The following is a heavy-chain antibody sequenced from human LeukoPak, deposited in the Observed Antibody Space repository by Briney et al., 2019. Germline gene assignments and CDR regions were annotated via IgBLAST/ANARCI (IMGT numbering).Heavy chain of an antibody. J-gene: IGHJ4*02. D-gene: IGHD3-22*01. V-gene: IGHV3-23*01. CDR2: ISGCGGST. CDR1: GFTFSSYA. CDR3: AKDHAYYDSSGYYQDFDY. Sequence: GGSLRLSCAASGFTFSSYAMSWVRQAPGKGLEWVSAISGCGGSTYYADSVKGRFTISRANSKNTLYLQMNSLRAEDTAVYYCAKDHAYYDSSGYYQDFDYWGQGTLVTVSS.